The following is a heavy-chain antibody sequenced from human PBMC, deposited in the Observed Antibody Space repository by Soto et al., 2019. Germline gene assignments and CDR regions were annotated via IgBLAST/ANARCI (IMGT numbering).Heavy chain of an antibody. Sequence: QLQLQESGSGLVKPSQTLSLTCAVSGGSISSGGYSWSWIRQPPGKGLEWIGYINHSGSTYYNPCLKSRVTISVDRSKNQFSLKLSSVTAAYTAVYYCAAGGGLPRYYWGQGTLVTVSS. D-gene: IGHD5-12*01. V-gene: IGHV4-30-2*01. CDR3: AAGGGLPRYY. CDR1: GGSISSGGYS. CDR2: INHSGST. J-gene: IGHJ4*02.